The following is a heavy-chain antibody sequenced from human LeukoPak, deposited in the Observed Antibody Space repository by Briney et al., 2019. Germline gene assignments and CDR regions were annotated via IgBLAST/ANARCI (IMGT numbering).Heavy chain of an antibody. CDR3: AREGSSSWYCDY. CDR1: GFTFSSYA. CDR2: ISSSSRTI. D-gene: IGHD6-13*01. Sequence: GGSLRLSCAASGFTFSSYAMSWVRQAPGKGLEWVSYISSSSRTIYYGDSVKGRFTISRDNAKNSLYLQMNSLRDEDTAVYYCAREGSSSWYCDYWGQGTLVTVSS. V-gene: IGHV3-48*02. J-gene: IGHJ4*02.